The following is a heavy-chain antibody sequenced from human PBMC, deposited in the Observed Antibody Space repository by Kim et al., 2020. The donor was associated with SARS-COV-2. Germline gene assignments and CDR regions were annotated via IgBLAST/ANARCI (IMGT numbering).Heavy chain of an antibody. D-gene: IGHD1-26*01. Sequence: GGSLRLSCAASGFTFSSYWMHWVRQAPGKGLVWVSRINSDGSSTSYADSVKGRFTISRDNAKNTLYLQMNSLRAEDTAVYYCARDKLSIVGATELDYWGQGTLVTVSS. V-gene: IGHV3-74*01. CDR3: ARDKLSIVGATELDY. CDR1: GFTFSSYW. J-gene: IGHJ4*02. CDR2: INSDGSST.